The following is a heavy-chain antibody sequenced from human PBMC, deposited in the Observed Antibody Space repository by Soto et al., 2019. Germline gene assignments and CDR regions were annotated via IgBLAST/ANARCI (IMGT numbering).Heavy chain of an antibody. V-gene: IGHV3-23*01. CDR2: ISGSGGST. Sequence: PGGSLRLSCAASGFTFSSYAMSWVRQAPGKGLEWVSAISGSGGSTYYADSVKGRFTISRDNSKNTLYLQMNSLRAEDTAVYYCAKETVVPAATGTNRNWFDPWGQGTLVTVSS. J-gene: IGHJ5*02. CDR1: GFTFSSYA. D-gene: IGHD2-2*01. CDR3: AKETVVPAATGTNRNWFDP.